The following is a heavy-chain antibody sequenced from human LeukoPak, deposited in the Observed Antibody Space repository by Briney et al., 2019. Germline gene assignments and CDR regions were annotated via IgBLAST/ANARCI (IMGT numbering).Heavy chain of an antibody. D-gene: IGHD3-10*01. V-gene: IGHV3-48*01. J-gene: IGHJ5*02. CDR2: ISGTSNTI. CDR3: AREAIMVRGVTWFDP. CDR1: GFTFSTYS. Sequence: GGSLRLSCVASGFTFSTYSMNWVRQAPGKGLEWVSYISGTSNTIYYADSVKGRFTISRDNAKNSLYLQMNSLRAEDTAVYYCAREAIMVRGVTWFDPWGQGTLVTVSS.